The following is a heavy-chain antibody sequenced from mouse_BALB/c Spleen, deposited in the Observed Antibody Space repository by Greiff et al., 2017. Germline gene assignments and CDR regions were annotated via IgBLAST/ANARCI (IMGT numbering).Heavy chain of an antibody. CDR1: GFNIKDTY. D-gene: IGHD1-1*02. CDR2: IDPANGNT. J-gene: IGHJ4*01. CDR3: ARDYGDLSYAMDY. Sequence: EVQLQESGAELVKPGASVKLSCTASGFNIKDTYMHWVKQRPEQGLEWIGRIDPANGNTKYDPKFQGKATITADTSSNTAYLQLSSLTSEDTAVYYCARDYGDLSYAMDYWGQGTSVTVSS. V-gene: IGHV14-3*02.